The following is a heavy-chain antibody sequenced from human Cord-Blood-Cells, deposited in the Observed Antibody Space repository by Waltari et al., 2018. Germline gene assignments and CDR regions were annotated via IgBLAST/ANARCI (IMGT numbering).Heavy chain of an antibody. D-gene: IGHD6-19*01. J-gene: IGHJ4*02. V-gene: IGHV1-24*01. CDR2: FDPEDGET. CDR1: GYTLIKLS. Sequence: QAQLVQSGAEVKKPGASVKVSCRVSGYTLIKLSRHWVRQAPGTGLEWMGGFDPEDGETIYAQKFQGRVTMTEDTSTDTAYMELSSLRSEDTAVYYCATEGYSSGWYDYWGQGTLVTVSS. CDR3: ATEGYSSGWYDY.